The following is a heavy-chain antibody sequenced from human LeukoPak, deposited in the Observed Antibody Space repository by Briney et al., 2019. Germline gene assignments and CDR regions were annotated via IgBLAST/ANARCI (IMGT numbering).Heavy chain of an antibody. CDR3: AKVTELLVYYYGMDV. D-gene: IGHD2-15*01. Sequence: GGSLRLSCAASGFTVSDNYMTWVRQAPGKGLEWVAVISYDGSNKYYADSVKGRFTISRDNSKNTLYLQMNSLRAEDTAVYYCAKVTELLVYYYGMDVWGQGTTVTVSS. CDR2: ISYDGSNK. CDR1: GFTVSDNY. J-gene: IGHJ6*02. V-gene: IGHV3-30*18.